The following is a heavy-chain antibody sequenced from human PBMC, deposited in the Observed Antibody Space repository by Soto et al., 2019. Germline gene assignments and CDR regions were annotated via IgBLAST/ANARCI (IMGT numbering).Heavy chain of an antibody. CDR2: IYYSGST. D-gene: IGHD6-13*01. J-gene: IGHJ4*02. V-gene: IGHV4-31*03. Sequence: PSETLSLTCTVSGGSISSGGYYWSWIRQHPGKGLEWIGYIYYSGSTYYNPSLKSRVTISVDTSKNQFSLKLSSVTAADTAVYYCARGVEQWPRVTIIAAATAFDYWGQGTLVTVSS. CDR1: GGSISSGGYY. CDR3: ARGVEQWPRVTIIAAATAFDY.